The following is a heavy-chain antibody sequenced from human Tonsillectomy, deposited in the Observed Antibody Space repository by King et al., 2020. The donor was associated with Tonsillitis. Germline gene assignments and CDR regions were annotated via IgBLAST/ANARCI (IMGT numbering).Heavy chain of an antibody. V-gene: IGHV3-23*03. CDR1: GFTFSSYA. J-gene: IGHJ2*01. Sequence: VQLVESGGGLVQTGGSLRLSCAASGFTFSSYAMSWVRQAPGEGLEWVSIIYSGSSRTYYVDSVKGRFTISRDDSNNTLYLQMNNLRAEDTAVYYCARDTAGRGWYFDLWGRGTLVTVSS. CDR3: ARDTAGRGWYFDL. CDR2: IYSGSSRT. D-gene: IGHD1-26*01.